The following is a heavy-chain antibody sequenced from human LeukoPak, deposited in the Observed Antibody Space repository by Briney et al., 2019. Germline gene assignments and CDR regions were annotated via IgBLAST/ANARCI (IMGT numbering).Heavy chain of an antibody. V-gene: IGHV5-51*01. J-gene: IGHJ6*03. Sequence: PGGSLQISCKGSGYIFTSYWIGWVRQVPGKGVEGMGIIYPGDSDTRYSPSFQGQVTISADKSISTAYLQWSSLKASDTAMYYCARRGEYCSSTSCYRYYYYMDVWGKGTTVTVSS. D-gene: IGHD2-2*01. CDR1: GYIFTSYW. CDR3: ARRGEYCSSTSCYRYYYYMDV. CDR2: IYPGDSDT.